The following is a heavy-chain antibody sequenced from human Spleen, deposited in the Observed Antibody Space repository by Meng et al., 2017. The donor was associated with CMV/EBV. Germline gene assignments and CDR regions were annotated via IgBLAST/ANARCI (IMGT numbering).Heavy chain of an antibody. CDR3: ARDGPNDLGRAFDI. CDR2: IYTSGST. J-gene: IGHJ3*02. CDR1: GGSISSYY. V-gene: IGHV4-4*07. D-gene: IGHD3-16*01. Sequence: SETLSLTCTASGGSISSYYWSWIRQPAGKGLEWIGRIYTSGSTNYNPSLKIRVTMSVDTSKNQSSLNLSSLTAADTAVYYCARDGPNDLGRAFDIWGQGTMVTVSS.